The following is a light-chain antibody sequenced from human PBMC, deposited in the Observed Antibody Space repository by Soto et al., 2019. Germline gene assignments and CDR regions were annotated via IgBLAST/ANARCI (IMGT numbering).Light chain of an antibody. Sequence: ETVMTQSPVTLSVSPGDRATLSCKASQSVSINLSWYHQKPGQGPRLLIFGASTRATGIPARFSGSGSDTEFTLTISSLQPGDFGNYYCQQYNKWPQTFGPGTKVDIK. CDR1: QSVSIN. CDR3: QQYNKWPQT. CDR2: GAS. V-gene: IGKV3-15*01. J-gene: IGKJ1*01.